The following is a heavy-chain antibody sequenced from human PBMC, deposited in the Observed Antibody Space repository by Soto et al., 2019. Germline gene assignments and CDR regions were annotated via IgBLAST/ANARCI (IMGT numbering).Heavy chain of an antibody. Sequence: QVPLVQSGAEVKKPGASVKVSCKASGYTFTSYDINWVRQATGQGLEWMGWMNPNSGNTGYAQKFQGRATMTRNTSISTAYMELSSLRSEDTAVYYCARVPNTGDYDYYYYYMDVWGKGTTVTVSS. V-gene: IGHV1-8*01. CDR3: ARVPNTGDYDYYYYYMDV. J-gene: IGHJ6*03. CDR1: GYTFTSYD. D-gene: IGHD4-17*01. CDR2: MNPNSGNT.